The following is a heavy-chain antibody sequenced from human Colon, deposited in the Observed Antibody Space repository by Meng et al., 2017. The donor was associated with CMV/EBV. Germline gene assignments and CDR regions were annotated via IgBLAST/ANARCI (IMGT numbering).Heavy chain of an antibody. V-gene: IGHV3-53*01. J-gene: IGHJ4*02. CDR3: ARGGRGLWTPFDY. CDR1: GFTVSSTY. Sequence: GESLKISCAASGFTVSSTYMSWVRQAPGKGLEWVSVIYSGGGTYYADSVKGRFALSRDNSKNTLYLQMNRLRAEDTAVYYCARGGRGLWTPFDYWGQGTLVTVSS. CDR2: IYSGGGT. D-gene: IGHD3-10*01.